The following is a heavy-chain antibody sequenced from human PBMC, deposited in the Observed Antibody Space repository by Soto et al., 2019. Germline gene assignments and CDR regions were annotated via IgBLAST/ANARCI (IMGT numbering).Heavy chain of an antibody. Sequence: GGSLRLSCAASGFTISSYWMSWVRQAPGKGLEWVANIKQDGSEKYYVDSVKGRFTISRDNAKNSLYLQMNSLRAEDTAVYYCARDLGYCSGGSCYYFDYWGQGTLVTVSS. CDR3: ARDLGYCSGGSCYYFDY. V-gene: IGHV3-7*01. D-gene: IGHD2-15*01. CDR2: IKQDGSEK. CDR1: GFTISSYW. J-gene: IGHJ4*02.